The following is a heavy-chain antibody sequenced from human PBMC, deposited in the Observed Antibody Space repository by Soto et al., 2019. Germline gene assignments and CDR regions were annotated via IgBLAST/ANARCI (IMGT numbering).Heavy chain of an antibody. D-gene: IGHD3-3*01. CDR3: ARTPDFRSGYYQVYFDY. Sequence: EVQLVESGGGLVQPGGSLRLSCAASGFTFSSYWMSWVRQAPGKGLEWVANIKEDGSEKYYLDSVKGRFTISRDNAKNSLYLQMNSLRAEDTAVYYCARTPDFRSGYYQVYFDYWGQGTLVTVSS. CDR2: IKEDGSEK. CDR1: GFTFSSYW. V-gene: IGHV3-7*01. J-gene: IGHJ4*02.